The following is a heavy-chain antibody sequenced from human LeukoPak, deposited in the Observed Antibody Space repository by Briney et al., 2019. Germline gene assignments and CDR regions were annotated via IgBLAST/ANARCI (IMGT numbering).Heavy chain of an antibody. V-gene: IGHV3-30*04. CDR2: ISYDGSTK. CDR1: GFTFSSYA. CDR3: ARDHSLEYGNWFDP. J-gene: IGHJ5*02. D-gene: IGHD3-3*01. Sequence: GRCLRLSCAASGFTFSSYAMHWVRQPPGKGLEWVTMISYDGSTKYYTDSVKGRFTISRDNSKNTLYLQMNSLRTEDTALYYCARDHSLEYGNWFDPWGQGTLVTVSS.